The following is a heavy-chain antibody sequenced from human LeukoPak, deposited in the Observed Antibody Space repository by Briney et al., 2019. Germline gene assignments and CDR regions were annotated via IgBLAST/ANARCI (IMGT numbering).Heavy chain of an antibody. Sequence: SETLSLTCTVSGGSISSYYWSWIRQSPGKGLEWIGYIYYSGSTNYSPSLKSRLTISVDTSKNQFSLKLSSVTAADTAVYYCVRTYGSSGLGYFDLWGRGTLVTVSS. J-gene: IGHJ2*01. CDR3: VRTYGSSGLGYFDL. V-gene: IGHV4-59*01. D-gene: IGHD6-13*01. CDR1: GGSISSYY. CDR2: IYYSGST.